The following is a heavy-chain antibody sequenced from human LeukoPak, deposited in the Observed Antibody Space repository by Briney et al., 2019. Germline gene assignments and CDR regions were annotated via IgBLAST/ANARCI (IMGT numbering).Heavy chain of an antibody. CDR3: ARTRLGGYNSAFYYYYGMDV. J-gene: IGHJ6*02. Sequence: SGPTPVNPTQTLTLTCTFSGFSLSTSGMCVSWIRQPPGKALEWLARIDWDDDKYYSTSLKTRLTISKDTSKNQVVLTMTNMDPVDTATYYCARTRLGGYNSAFYYYYGMDVWGQGTTVTVSS. CDR1: GFSLSTSGMC. D-gene: IGHD5-24*01. CDR2: IDWDDDK. V-gene: IGHV2-70*11.